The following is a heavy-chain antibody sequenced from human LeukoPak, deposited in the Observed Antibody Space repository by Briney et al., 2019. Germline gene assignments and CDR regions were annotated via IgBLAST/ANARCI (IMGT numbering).Heavy chain of an antibody. J-gene: IGHJ4*02. Sequence: GGSLRLSCAASGFTVSSNYMSWVRQAPGKGLEWVAVVYGGGRTYSADSVKGRLTISRDNSKNTLYLQMNSLTTEDTAVYNCAREPPTNRDSSNYGNWGQGTLVTVSS. CDR3: AREPPTNRDSSNYGN. CDR1: GFTVSSNY. D-gene: IGHD4-11*01. CDR2: VYGGGRT. V-gene: IGHV3-53*05.